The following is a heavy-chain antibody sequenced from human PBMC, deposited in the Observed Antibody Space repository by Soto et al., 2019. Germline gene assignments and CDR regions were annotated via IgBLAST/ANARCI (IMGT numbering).Heavy chain of an antibody. J-gene: IGHJ5*02. CDR1: GGSISSYY. V-gene: IGHV4-59*12. Sequence: PSETLSLTCTVSGGSISSYYWSWIRQPPGKGLEWIGYIYYSGSTNYNPSLKSQVTISVDTSKNQFSLKLSSVTAEDTAVYYCARLGPYDSGSNSFRYTWFDPWGQGTLVTVSS. D-gene: IGHD3-10*01. CDR3: ARLGPYDSGSNSFRYTWFDP. CDR2: IYYSGST.